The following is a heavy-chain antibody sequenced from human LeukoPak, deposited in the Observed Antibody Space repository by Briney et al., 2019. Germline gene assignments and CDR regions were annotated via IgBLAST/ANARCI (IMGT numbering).Heavy chain of an antibody. D-gene: IGHD2-15*01. V-gene: IGHV6-1*01. CDR1: GDSVSSSSAA. J-gene: IGHJ4*02. CDR2: TYYRSKWYN. Sequence: KNSQTLSLTCAISGDSVSSSSAAWNWMRQSPSRGLEWLGRTYYRSKWYNDYAVSVKSRITISPDTSKNQFSLQLSSVTPDDTAVYYCARLVRAAPDYWGQGTLVTVSS. CDR3: ARLVRAAPDY.